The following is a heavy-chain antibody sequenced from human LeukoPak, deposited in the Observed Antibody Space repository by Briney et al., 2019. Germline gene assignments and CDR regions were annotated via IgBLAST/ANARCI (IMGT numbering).Heavy chain of an antibody. CDR2: IYYSGST. J-gene: IGHJ3*02. CDR3: ARLGPTGTTERNAFDI. CDR1: GGSISSSSYD. D-gene: IGHD1-1*01. Sequence: SETLSLTCTVSGGSISSSSYDWGWLRQPPGKGLEWIVSIYYSGSTYYTPSLKSRVTISVDTSKNQFSLKLSSVTAADTAVYYCARLGPTGTTERNAFDIWGQGTMVTVSS. V-gene: IGHV4-39*01.